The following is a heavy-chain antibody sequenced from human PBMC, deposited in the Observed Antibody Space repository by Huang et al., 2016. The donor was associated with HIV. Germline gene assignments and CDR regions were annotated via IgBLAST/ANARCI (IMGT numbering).Heavy chain of an antibody. CDR2: IDSEGTT. Sequence: QVQLEQWGAGLLKPLETLFLTCAVDGGYFSHYYWTWIRQLPEKGLEWIGEIDSEGTTKDRASLKSRLFISRDTKRNQFYLKFDSMTAADTAIYYCARGHYDFSSGSSTGWYLDLWGRGTLVTVS. CDR1: GGYFSHYY. V-gene: IGHV4-34*02. CDR3: ARGHYDFSSGSSTGWYLDL. J-gene: IGHJ2*01. D-gene: IGHD3-3*01.